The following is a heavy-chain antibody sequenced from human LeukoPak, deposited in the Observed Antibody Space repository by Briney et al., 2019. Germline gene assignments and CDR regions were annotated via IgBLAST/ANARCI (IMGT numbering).Heavy chain of an antibody. V-gene: IGHV4-59*01. CDR1: GGSISSYY. Sequence: SETLSLTCTVSGGSISSYYWSWIRQPPGKGLEWIGYIYYSGSTNYNPSLKSRITISVDMSKNQFALKLRSVTAADTAIYYCARGPWGNQFDYWGQGTLVTVSS. D-gene: IGHD3-16*01. CDR2: IYYSGST. J-gene: IGHJ4*02. CDR3: ARGPWGNQFDY.